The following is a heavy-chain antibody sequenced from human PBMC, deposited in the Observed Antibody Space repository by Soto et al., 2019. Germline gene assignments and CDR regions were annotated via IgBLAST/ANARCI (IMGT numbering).Heavy chain of an antibody. CDR2: NFYNGST. J-gene: IGHJ5*02. Sequence: QLQLQESGPGLVKPSETLSLTCTVSGGSISHYHWNWIRQAPGKGMEWIGYNFYNGSTHYNPSLTSRVTISVDMSKNRLSLTLTSVTAADTAVYYCARSFYPWGQGTLVTVSS. CDR1: GGSISHYH. V-gene: IGHV4-59*01. CDR3: ARSFYP.